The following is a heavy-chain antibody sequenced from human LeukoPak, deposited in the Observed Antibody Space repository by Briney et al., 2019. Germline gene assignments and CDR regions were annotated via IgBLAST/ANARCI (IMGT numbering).Heavy chain of an antibody. Sequence: GGSLRLSCAASGFTFSSYAMSWVRQAPGKGLEWVPGISGSGGSTYYADSVKGRFTISRDNSKNTLYLQMNSLRAEDTAVYYCAKTVRGVIRDYFEYWGQGTLVTVSS. D-gene: IGHD3-10*01. CDR2: ISGSGGST. V-gene: IGHV3-23*01. CDR3: AKTVRGVIRDYFEY. J-gene: IGHJ4*02. CDR1: GFTFSSYA.